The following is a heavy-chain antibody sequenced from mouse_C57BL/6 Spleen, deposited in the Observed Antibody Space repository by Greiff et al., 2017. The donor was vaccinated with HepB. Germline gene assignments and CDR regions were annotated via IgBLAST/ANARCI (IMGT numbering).Heavy chain of an antibody. Sequence: VQLQQSGAELVKPGASVKLSCKASGYTFTSYWMHWVKQRPGQGLEWIGMIHPNSGSTNYNEKFKSKATLTVDKSSSTAYMQLSSLTSEDSAVYYCARGDYGRDYAMDYWGQGTSVTVSS. V-gene: IGHV1-64*01. J-gene: IGHJ4*01. CDR3: ARGDYGRDYAMDY. CDR1: GYTFTSYW. D-gene: IGHD1-1*01. CDR2: IHPNSGST.